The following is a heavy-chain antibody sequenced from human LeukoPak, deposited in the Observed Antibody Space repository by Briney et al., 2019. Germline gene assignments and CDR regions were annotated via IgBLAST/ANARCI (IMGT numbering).Heavy chain of an antibody. CDR2: IYHSGST. D-gene: IGHD5-12*01. Sequence: NASETLSLTCAVSGGSISSGGYSWSWIRQPPGKGLEWIGYIYHSGSTYYNPSLKSRVTISVDRSKNQFSLKLSSVTAADTAVYYCARVGYYSGYDRYFDYWGQGTLVTVSS. J-gene: IGHJ4*02. CDR3: ARVGYYSGYDRYFDY. V-gene: IGHV4-30-2*01. CDR1: GGSISSGGYS.